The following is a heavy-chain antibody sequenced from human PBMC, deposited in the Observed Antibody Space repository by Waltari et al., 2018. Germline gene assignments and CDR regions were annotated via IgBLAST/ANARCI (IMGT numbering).Heavy chain of an antibody. V-gene: IGHV3-7*01. CDR3: ARDVGATEGDSDY. CDR2: IKQDGSEK. CDR1: GFTFSSYW. D-gene: IGHD1-26*01. J-gene: IGHJ4*02. Sequence: EVQLVESGGGLVQPGGSLRLSCAASGFTFSSYWMSWVRQAPGKGLEWVANIKQDGSEKDYVDAVKGRFTISRDNAKNSLYLQMNSLRAEDTAVYYCARDVGATEGDSDYWGQGTLVTVSS.